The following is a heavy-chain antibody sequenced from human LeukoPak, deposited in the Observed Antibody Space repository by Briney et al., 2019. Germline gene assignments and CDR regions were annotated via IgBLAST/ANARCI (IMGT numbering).Heavy chain of an antibody. CDR1: GYSISSGYY. CDR3: ARAGVELRYDWFDP. D-gene: IGHD1-7*01. CDR2: IYHSGST. Sequence: SETLSLTCTVSGYSISSGYYWGWIRQPPGKGLEWIGSIYHSGSTYYNPSLKSRVTISVDTSKNQFSLKLSSVTAADTAVYYCARAGVELRYDWFDPWGQGTLVTVSS. V-gene: IGHV4-38-2*02. J-gene: IGHJ5*02.